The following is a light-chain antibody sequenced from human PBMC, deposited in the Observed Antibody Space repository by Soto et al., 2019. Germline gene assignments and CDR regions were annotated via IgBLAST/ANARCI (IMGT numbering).Light chain of an antibody. CDR2: EVS. V-gene: IGLV2-8*01. J-gene: IGLJ1*01. Sequence: QAVVTQPPSASGSPGQSVTSSCTGTSSDVGGYNYVSWYQQHPGKAPKLMIYEVSKRPSGVPDRFSGSKSGNTASLTVSGLQAEDEADYYCSSYAGSTFYVFGTGTKVTVL. CDR3: SSYAGSTFYV. CDR1: SSDVGGYNY.